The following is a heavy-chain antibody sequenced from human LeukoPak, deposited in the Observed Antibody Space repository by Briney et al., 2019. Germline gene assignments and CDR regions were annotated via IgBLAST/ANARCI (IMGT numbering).Heavy chain of an antibody. CDR1: GFTVSSNY. D-gene: IGHD6-13*01. CDR3: ATGGYSSSWNYYYYGMDV. Sequence: GGSLSLSCAASGFTVSSNYMSWVRPAPGQGLEWVAAIYSGGSTYYADSVKGRFTISRDNSKNTLYLQMNSLRAEDTAVYYCATGGYSSSWNYYYYGMDVWGQGTTITVSS. CDR2: IYSGGST. J-gene: IGHJ6*02. V-gene: IGHV3-66*01.